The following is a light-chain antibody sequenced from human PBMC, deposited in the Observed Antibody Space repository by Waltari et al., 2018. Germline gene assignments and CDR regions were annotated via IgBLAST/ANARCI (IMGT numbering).Light chain of an antibody. CDR2: YDG. J-gene: IGLJ2*01. Sequence: SYVLTQPPSLPVAPGQTATITRGANNIGRRSVHWYQQKPGPAPVLVISYDGDRPSGIPERFSGSNSGNTATLTISRVEAGDEADYSCQVWDTISDHPVFGGGTKLTVL. CDR1: NIGRRS. CDR3: QVWDTISDHPV. V-gene: IGLV3-21*04.